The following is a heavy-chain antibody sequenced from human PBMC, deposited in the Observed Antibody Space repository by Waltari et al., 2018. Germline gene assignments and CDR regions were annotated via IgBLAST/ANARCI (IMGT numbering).Heavy chain of an antibody. Sequence: QLQLQESGPGLVKPSETLSLTCTVSGGSISSSSYYWGWIRQPPGKGLEWIGSIYYSGSTYYNPSLKSRVTISVDTSKNQFSLKLSSVTAADTAVYYCARDTMTTVPQVDWFDPWGQGTLVTVSS. CDR3: ARDTMTTVPQVDWFDP. CDR2: IYYSGST. D-gene: IGHD4-4*01. CDR1: GGSISSSSYY. J-gene: IGHJ5*02. V-gene: IGHV4-39*07.